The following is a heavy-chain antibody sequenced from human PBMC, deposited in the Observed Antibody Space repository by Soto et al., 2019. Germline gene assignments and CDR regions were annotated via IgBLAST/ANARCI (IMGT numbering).Heavy chain of an antibody. V-gene: IGHV1-8*01. CDR3: ARGPPSYDFWSGYGPYYYYYYGMDV. D-gene: IGHD3-3*01. J-gene: IGHJ6*02. CDR1: GYTFTSYD. CDR2: MNPNSGNT. Sequence: GASVKVSCKASGYTFTSYDINWVRQATGQGLEWMGWMNPNSGNTGYAQKFQGRVTMTRNTSISTAYMELSSLRSEDTAVYYCARGPPSYDFWSGYGPYYYYYYGMDVWGQGTTVTVS.